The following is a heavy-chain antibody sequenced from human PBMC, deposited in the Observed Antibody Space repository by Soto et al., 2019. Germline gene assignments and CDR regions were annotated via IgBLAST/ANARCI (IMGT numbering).Heavy chain of an antibody. D-gene: IGHD7-27*01. J-gene: IGHJ4*02. CDR3: VRELGLDY. V-gene: IGHV3-7*03. CDR1: GFTVSNYW. Sequence: GGALRLFCAASGFTVSNYWMNWVRQAPGKGLEWVANINKDGSQKNYVDSVKGRFTIARDNGQNSLSLQINSLRVEDTAVYYCVRELGLDYWGQ. CDR2: INKDGSQK.